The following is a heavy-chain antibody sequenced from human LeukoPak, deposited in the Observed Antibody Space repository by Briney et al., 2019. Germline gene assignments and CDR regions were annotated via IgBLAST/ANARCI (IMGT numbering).Heavy chain of an antibody. Sequence: SGTLSLTCTVSGGSISSSSYYWGWIRQPPGKGLEWIGSIYYSGSTYYNPSLKSRVTISVDTSKNQFSLKLRSVTAADTAVYYCARQRAWGSPGDFDYWGQGTLVTVSS. J-gene: IGHJ4*02. CDR1: GGSISSSSYY. D-gene: IGHD3-16*01. V-gene: IGHV4-39*01. CDR2: IYYSGST. CDR3: ARQRAWGSPGDFDY.